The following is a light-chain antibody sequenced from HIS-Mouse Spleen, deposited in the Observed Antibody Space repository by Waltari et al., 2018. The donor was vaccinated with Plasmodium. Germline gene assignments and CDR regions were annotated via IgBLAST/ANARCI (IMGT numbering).Light chain of an antibody. CDR3: AAWDDSLSGWV. CDR1: SSNIGSNY. J-gene: IGLJ3*02. CDR2: RNN. Sequence: QSVLTQPPSASGPPGQRVTISCSGSSSNIGSNYVYWYQQLPGTAPKLVIYRNNQRPSGVPDRVSGSKSGTSAALAISGLRSEDEADYYCAAWDDSLSGWVFGGGTKLTVL. V-gene: IGLV1-47*01.